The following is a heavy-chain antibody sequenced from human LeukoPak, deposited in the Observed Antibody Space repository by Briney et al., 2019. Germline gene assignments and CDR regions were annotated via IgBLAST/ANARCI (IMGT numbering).Heavy chain of an antibody. J-gene: IGHJ4*02. Sequence: PSQTLSLTCADSGGSISSGDYSWSWIRQPPGSGLEWIGYIWHSGHTNYNPSLRSRVTISLARSNSQFSLRLSSVTAADTAVYYCARARESMATAGSYFDYWGQGTLVTVSS. CDR3: ARARESMATAGSYFDY. CDR1: GGSISSGDYS. CDR2: IWHSGHT. V-gene: IGHV4-30-2*01. D-gene: IGHD6-13*01.